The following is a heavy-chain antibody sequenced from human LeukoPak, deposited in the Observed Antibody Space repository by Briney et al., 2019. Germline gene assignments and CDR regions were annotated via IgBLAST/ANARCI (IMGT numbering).Heavy chain of an antibody. D-gene: IGHD3-22*01. J-gene: IGHJ4*02. CDR1: GYTFTSYA. CDR3: GRYRSYDSSGYYYVRYIDY. CDR2: INTNTGNP. V-gene: IGHV7-4-1*02. Sequence: GASVKVSCKASGYTFTSYAMNWVRQAPGQGLEWMGWINTNTGNPTYAQGFTGRFVFSLDTSVSTAYLQISSLKAEDTAVYYCGRYRSYDSSGYYYVRYIDYWGQGTLVTVSS.